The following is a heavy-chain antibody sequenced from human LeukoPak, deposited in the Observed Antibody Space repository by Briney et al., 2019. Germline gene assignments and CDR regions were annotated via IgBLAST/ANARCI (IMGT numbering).Heavy chain of an antibody. Sequence: GGSLRLSCAASGFTFSSYAMSWVRQAPGKGLEGVSAISGSGGSTYYADSVKGRFTISRDNSKNTLYLQMNSLRAEDTAVYYCAKDWAGVATILPYYFDYWGQGTLVTVSS. CDR2: ISGSGGST. D-gene: IGHD5-12*01. V-gene: IGHV3-23*01. CDR1: GFTFSSYA. J-gene: IGHJ4*02. CDR3: AKDWAGVATILPYYFDY.